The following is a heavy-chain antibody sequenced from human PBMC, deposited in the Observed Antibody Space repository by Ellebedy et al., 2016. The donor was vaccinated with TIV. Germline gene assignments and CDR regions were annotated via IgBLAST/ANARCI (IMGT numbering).Heavy chain of an antibody. V-gene: IGHV4-59*01. D-gene: IGHD3-16*01. CDR2: IYYSGST. CDR3: AKYGGPWFDP. CDR1: GGSISSYY. J-gene: IGHJ5*02. Sequence: SETLSLTXTVSGGSISSYYWSWIRQPPGKGLEWIGYIYYSGSTNYNPSLKSRVTISVDTSKNQFSLKLSSVTAADTAVYYCAKYGGPWFDPWGQGTLVTVSS.